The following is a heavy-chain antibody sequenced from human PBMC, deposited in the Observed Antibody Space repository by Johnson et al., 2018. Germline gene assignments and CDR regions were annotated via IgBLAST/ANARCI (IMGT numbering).Heavy chain of an antibody. CDR2: ISYDGSNK. D-gene: IGHD6-6*01. Sequence: VQLVESGGGVVQPGRSLRLSCAASGFTFSSYGMHWVRQAPGKGLEWVAVISYDGSNKYYADAVKGRFTISRDNSKNTLYLQMNSLRAEDTAVYYCAKDPSSSYYYYYYDMDVWGKGTTVTVSS. CDR3: AKDPSSSYYYYYYDMDV. V-gene: IGHV3-30*18. CDR1: GFTFSSYG. J-gene: IGHJ6*03.